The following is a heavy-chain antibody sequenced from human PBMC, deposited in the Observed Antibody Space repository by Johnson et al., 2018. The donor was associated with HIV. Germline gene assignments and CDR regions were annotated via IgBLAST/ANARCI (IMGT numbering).Heavy chain of an antibody. Sequence: VQLVESGGDLVQPGGSLRLSCAASGFTFSNYWMTWVRQAPGKGLEWVANIKQDGSEKYYVDSMKGRFTISRDNAKNSLYLQMNSLRAEDTAVYYCARDDTGYSSSFDAFDVWGQGTMVTVSS. J-gene: IGHJ3*01. D-gene: IGHD6-13*01. CDR2: IKQDGSEK. V-gene: IGHV3-7*05. CDR3: ARDDTGYSSSFDAFDV. CDR1: GFTFSNYW.